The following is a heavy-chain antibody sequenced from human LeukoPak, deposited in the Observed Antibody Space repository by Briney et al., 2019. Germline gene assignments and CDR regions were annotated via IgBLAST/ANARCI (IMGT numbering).Heavy chain of an antibody. V-gene: IGHV3-33*01. CDR1: GFTFSSYA. CDR2: IWYDGSNK. J-gene: IGHJ4*02. CDR3: AREASPKALGY. Sequence: GGSLRPSCEASGFTFSSYAMHWVRQARGKGLEWVAVIWYDGSNKYYVDSVKGRFTISRDNSKNTLYLQMNSLRAEDTAVYYCAREASPKALGYWGQGTLVTVSS.